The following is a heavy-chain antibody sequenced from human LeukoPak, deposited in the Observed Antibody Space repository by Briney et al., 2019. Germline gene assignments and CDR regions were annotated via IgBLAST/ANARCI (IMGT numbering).Heavy chain of an antibody. D-gene: IGHD3-3*01. CDR3: AKVLRFLESLDAFDV. CDR1: GFTFSSYS. CDR2: LSGSGIYT. V-gene: IGHV3-23*01. J-gene: IGHJ3*01. Sequence: GGSLRLSCAASGFTFSSYSMNWVRQAPGKGLEWVSTLSGSGIYTYYADSVKGRFTIYRDNSKNTLYLQMNSLRAEDTAVYYCAKVLRFLESLDAFDVWGQGTMVTVSS.